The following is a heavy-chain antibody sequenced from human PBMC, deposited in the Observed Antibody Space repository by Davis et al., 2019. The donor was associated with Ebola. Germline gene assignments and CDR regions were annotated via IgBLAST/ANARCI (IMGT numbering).Heavy chain of an antibody. J-gene: IGHJ4*02. CDR1: GFTFSSYA. Sequence: GGSLRLSCAASGFTFSSYAMSWVRQAPGKGLEWVSAISGSGGNTYYADSVKGRFTISRDNSKNTLYLQMNRLRIEDTAVYYCAKAPEPAAADYFDYWGQGTLVSVSS. CDR2: ISGSGGNT. V-gene: IGHV3-23*01. CDR3: AKAPEPAAADYFDY. D-gene: IGHD2-2*01.